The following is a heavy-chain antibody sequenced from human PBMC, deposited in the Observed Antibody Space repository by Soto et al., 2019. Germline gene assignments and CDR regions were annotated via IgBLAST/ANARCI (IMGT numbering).Heavy chain of an antibody. D-gene: IGHD5-18*01. J-gene: IGHJ3*02. CDR1: GFTFDDYA. CDR3: AKDISLDTVDAFDI. Sequence: GESLKISCAASGFTFDDYAMHWVRQAPGKGLEWVSLISGDGGSTYYADSVKGRFTISRDNSKNSLYLQMNSLRTEDTALYYCAKDISLDTVDAFDIWGQGTMVTVSS. V-gene: IGHV3-43*02. CDR2: ISGDGGST.